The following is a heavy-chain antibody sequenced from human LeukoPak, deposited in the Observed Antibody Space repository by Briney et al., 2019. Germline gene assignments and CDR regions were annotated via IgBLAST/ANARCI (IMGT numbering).Heavy chain of an antibody. V-gene: IGHV4-30-2*03. Sequence: TSETLSLTCAVSGGSISSGGYSWSWIRQPPGKGLEWIGSIYYSGSTYYNPSLKSRVTISADTSKNQFSLKLSSVTAADTAVYYCARLEIMFGGVIASWGQGTLVTVSS. CDR1: GGSISSGGYS. CDR3: ARLEIMFGGVIAS. D-gene: IGHD3-16*02. CDR2: IYYSGST. J-gene: IGHJ5*02.